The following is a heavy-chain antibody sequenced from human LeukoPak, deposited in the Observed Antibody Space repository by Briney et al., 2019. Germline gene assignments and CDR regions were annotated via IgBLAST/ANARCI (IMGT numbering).Heavy chain of an antibody. V-gene: IGHV3-21*01. J-gene: IGHJ3*02. CDR2: ISSSSSYI. CDR3: ARKARYSSSWPIEDAFDI. Sequence: PGGSLRLSCAASGFTFSSYSMNWVRQAPGKGLEWVSSISSSSSYIYYADSVKGRFTISRDNAKNSLYLQMNSLRAEDTAVYYCARKARYSSSWPIEDAFDIWGQGTMVTVSS. CDR1: GFTFSSYS. D-gene: IGHD6-13*01.